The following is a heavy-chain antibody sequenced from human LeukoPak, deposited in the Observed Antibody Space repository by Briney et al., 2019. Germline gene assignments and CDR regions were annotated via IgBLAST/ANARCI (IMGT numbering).Heavy chain of an antibody. D-gene: IGHD2-2*01. CDR2: IIPIFGTA. J-gene: IGHJ4*02. CDR3: ARDERLDTVGYCSSTSCYFPSL. CDR1: GGTFSIYA. V-gene: IGHV1-69*13. Sequence: ASVKVSCKSSGGTFSIYAISWVRQAPGQGLEWMGGIIPIFGTANYAQKFQGRVTITADESTSTAYMELSSLRSEDTAVYYCARDERLDTVGYCSSTSCYFPSLWGQGTLVTVSS.